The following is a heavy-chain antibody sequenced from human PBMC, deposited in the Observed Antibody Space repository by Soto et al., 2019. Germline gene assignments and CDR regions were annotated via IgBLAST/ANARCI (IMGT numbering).Heavy chain of an antibody. D-gene: IGHD6-19*01. CDR1: GYSITAGGYY. CDR2: FYSSGSI. CDR3: ARMYSSGSGWFHP. Sequence: SETLSITCFVSGYSITAGGYYWSWIRHHPGKGLEWIGSFYSSGSIIYNPSLRSRVSISGDTSSNQFSMSLTSVTAADTARYYCARMYSSGSGWFHPWGQGTLVTVSS. V-gene: IGHV4-31*03. J-gene: IGHJ5*02.